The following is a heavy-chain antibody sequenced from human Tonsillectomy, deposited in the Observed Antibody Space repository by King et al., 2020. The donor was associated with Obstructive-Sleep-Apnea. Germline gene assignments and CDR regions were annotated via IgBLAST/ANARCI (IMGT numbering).Heavy chain of an antibody. V-gene: IGHV3-11*01. Sequence: VQLVESGGGLVKPGGSLRLSCAASGFTFSDYYMSWIRQAPGKGLEWVSSISSSGTTIYYADSVRGRFTISRDNAKNSLYLQMNSLRAGDTAVYYCANIAASGTSWPVTLDYFDSWGQGTLVTVSS. CDR2: ISSSGTTI. CDR1: GFTFSDYY. J-gene: IGHJ4*02. D-gene: IGHD6-13*01. CDR3: ANIAASGTSWPVTLDYFDS.